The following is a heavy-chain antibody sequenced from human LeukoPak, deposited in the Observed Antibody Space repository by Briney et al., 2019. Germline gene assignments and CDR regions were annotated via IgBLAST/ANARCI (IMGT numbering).Heavy chain of an antibody. Sequence: GGSLRLSCAASGFTFSSYAMSWVRQAPGKGLVWVSSITWNGGTTGYADSVKGRFTISRDNAKNSLYLQMNSLRAEDTALYHCARDPYSRSWSGLGDYWGQGTLVTVSS. CDR3: ARDPYSRSWSGLGDY. D-gene: IGHD6-13*01. CDR1: GFTFSSYA. V-gene: IGHV3-20*01. J-gene: IGHJ4*02. CDR2: ITWNGGTT.